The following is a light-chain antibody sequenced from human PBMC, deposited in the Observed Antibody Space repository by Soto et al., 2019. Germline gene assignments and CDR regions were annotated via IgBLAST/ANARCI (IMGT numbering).Light chain of an antibody. CDR2: DNS. V-gene: IGLV1-40*01. Sequence: QSVLTQPPSVSGAPGQRVTISCTGSSSNIGAGYDVHWYQQLPGTAPKLLIYDNSVRPSGVPDRFSGSKSGTSASLAITGLQAEDEADYYCSSYTSSSTLGEVFGGGTKLTVL. J-gene: IGLJ2*01. CDR1: SSNIGAGYD. CDR3: SSYTSSSTLGEV.